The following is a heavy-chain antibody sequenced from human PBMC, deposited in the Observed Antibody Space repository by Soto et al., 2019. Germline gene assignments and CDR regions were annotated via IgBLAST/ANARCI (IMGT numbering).Heavy chain of an antibody. V-gene: IGHV4-30-2*01. CDR2: IYHSGST. J-gene: IGHJ6*02. CDR1: GGSISSGGYS. Sequence: TLSLTCAVSGGSISSGGYSWSWIRQPPGKGLEWIGYIYHSGSTYYNPSLKSRVTISVDRSKNQFSLKLSSVTAADTAVYYCARAEPRNYYYGMDVWGQGTTVTVSS. D-gene: IGHD1-1*01. CDR3: ARAEPRNYYYGMDV.